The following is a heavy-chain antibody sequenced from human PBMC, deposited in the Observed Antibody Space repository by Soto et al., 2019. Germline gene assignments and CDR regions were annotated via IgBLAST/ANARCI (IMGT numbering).Heavy chain of an antibody. J-gene: IGHJ4*02. CDR3: VKDMGYGSSSTFDY. CDR1: GFTFDDYV. D-gene: IGHD6-6*01. V-gene: IGHV3-9*01. CDR2: ISRNSGTI. Sequence: EVQLVESGGGLVQPGRSLRLSCVVSGFTFDDYVMHWVRQAPGKGLEWVSGISRNSGTIEYADAVKGRFTVSRDKAKNSRYLQMDSLRAEDTALYSCVKDMGYGSSSTFDYWGQGTLVTVSS.